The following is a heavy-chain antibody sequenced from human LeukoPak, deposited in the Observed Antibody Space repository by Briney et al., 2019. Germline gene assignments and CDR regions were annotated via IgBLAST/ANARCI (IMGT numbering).Heavy chain of an antibody. D-gene: IGHD6-13*01. J-gene: IGHJ4*02. CDR2: INPSGGST. V-gene: IGHV1-46*01. CDR3: ARDGSSSWYVGFQKPFDY. CDR1: GYTFTSYY. Sequence: ASVKVSCKASGYTFTSYYMHWVRQAPGQALEWMGIINPSGGSTSYAQKFQGRVTMTRDMSTSTVYMELSSLRSEDTAVYYCARDGSSSWYVGFQKPFDYWGQGTLVTVSS.